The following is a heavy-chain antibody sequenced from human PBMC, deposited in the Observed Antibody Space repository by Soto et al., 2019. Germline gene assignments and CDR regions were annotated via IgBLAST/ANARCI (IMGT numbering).Heavy chain of an antibody. CDR2: IYSVGST. V-gene: IGHV3-53*01. J-gene: IGHJ4*02. Sequence: GGSLRLSCAASGFTVSSNYMSLVRQAPGKGLEWVSVIYSVGSTYYADSVKGRFTISRDNSKNTLYLQMNRLRAEDTAVYYCARVYCSSTSCSAGNFDYWGQGTLVTVSS. CDR1: GFTVSSNY. CDR3: ARVYCSSTSCSAGNFDY. D-gene: IGHD2-2*01.